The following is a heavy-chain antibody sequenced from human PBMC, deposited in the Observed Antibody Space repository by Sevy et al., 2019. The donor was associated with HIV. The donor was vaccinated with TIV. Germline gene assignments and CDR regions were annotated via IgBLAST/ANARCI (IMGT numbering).Heavy chain of an antibody. CDR1: GFTFSTYS. J-gene: IGHJ6*02. V-gene: IGHV3-21*01. Sequence: GGSLRLSFAASGFTFSTYSMNWVRQAPGKGLEWVSSISSSSNYIYYADSLKGRFTISRDNAKNSLYLQMNSLRADDTAVYYCARDGARITMVQGVMAYYHGMDVWGQGTTVTVSS. CDR3: ARDGARITMVQGVMAYYHGMDV. D-gene: IGHD3-10*01. CDR2: ISSSSNYI.